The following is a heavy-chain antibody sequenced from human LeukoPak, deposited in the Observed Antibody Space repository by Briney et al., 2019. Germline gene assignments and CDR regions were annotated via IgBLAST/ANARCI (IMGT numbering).Heavy chain of an antibody. V-gene: IGHV3-74*01. CDR2: INTDGGTT. D-gene: IGHD3-16*01. CDR3: TKDTFGGHDY. J-gene: IGHJ4*02. CDR1: GFTFSSYW. Sequence: GGSLRLSCAASGFTFSSYWMNWVRQAPGKGLLWVSRINTDGGTTSYADSVRGRFTISRDNTRNTLYLQMNSLRAEDTAVYYCTKDTFGGHDYWGQGTLVTVSS.